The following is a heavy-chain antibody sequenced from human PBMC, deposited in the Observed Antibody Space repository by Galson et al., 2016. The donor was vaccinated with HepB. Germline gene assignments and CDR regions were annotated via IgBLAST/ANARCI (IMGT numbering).Heavy chain of an antibody. J-gene: IGHJ4*02. D-gene: IGHD1-26*01. V-gene: IGHV3-30-3*01. CDR2: ISYDGINK. CDR1: GFTFNSYA. Sequence: SLRLSCAASGFTFNSYAIHWVRQAPGKGLQWVAVISYDGINKYYADSVKGRFTISRDNSKNTCYLRRNRLRTEDTAVYYCARDRSSGSYWGVYFDYWGQGTLLPVSS. CDR3: ARDRSSGSYWGVYFDY.